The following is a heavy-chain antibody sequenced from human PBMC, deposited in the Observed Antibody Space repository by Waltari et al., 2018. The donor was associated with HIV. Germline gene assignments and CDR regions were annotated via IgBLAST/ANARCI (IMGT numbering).Heavy chain of an antibody. J-gene: IGHJ4*02. Sequence: EVQLVESGGGLVQPGGSLRLSCAASGFPFSLYWMHWVRQDPGKGLVWVSRINSDGSSTTYADSVKGRFTISRDNAKNTLYLQMNSLRDEDTAVYYCATFPINDHSNKRLGYWGQGTLVTVSS. D-gene: IGHD4-4*01. V-gene: IGHV3-74*01. CDR2: INSDGSST. CDR3: ATFPINDHSNKRLGY. CDR1: GFPFSLYW.